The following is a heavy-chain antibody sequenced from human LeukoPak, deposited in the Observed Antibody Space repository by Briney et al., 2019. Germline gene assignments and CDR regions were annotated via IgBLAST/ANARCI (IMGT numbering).Heavy chain of an antibody. CDR1: GGTFSSYA. CDR2: IIPIFGTA. V-gene: IGHV1-69*01. J-gene: IGHJ4*02. CDR3: ASSKSGSYLNYFDY. D-gene: IGHD1-26*01. Sequence: SVKVSCKASGGTFSSYAISWVRQAPGQGLEWMGGIIPIFGTANYALKFQGRVTITADESTSTAYMELSSLRSEDTAVYYCASSKSGSYLNYFDYWGQGTLVTVSS.